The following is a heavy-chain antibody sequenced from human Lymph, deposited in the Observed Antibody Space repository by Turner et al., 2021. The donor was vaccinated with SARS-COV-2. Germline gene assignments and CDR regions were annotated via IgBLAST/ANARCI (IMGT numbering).Heavy chain of an antibody. D-gene: IGHD2-15*01. J-gene: IGHJ5*02. V-gene: IGHV3-23*01. CDR1: GFTFSRYT. CDR2: ISGSGAST. CDR3: AKDGYDGIYCGGGSCYSGWFDP. Sequence: EVPLLESGGGLVQPGGSLRLSCAAPGFTFSRYTMSWVRQAPGKGLEWVSAISGSGASTYYADSVKGRFTISRDNSKNTLYLQMNSLRVEDTAVYYCAKDGYDGIYCGGGSCYSGWFDPWGQGTLVTVSS.